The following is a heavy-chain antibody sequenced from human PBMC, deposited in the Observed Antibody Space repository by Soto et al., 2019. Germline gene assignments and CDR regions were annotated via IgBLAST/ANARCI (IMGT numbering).Heavy chain of an antibody. Sequence: QVQLVESGGGVVQPGRSLRLSCAASGFTFSSYAMHWVRQAPGKGLEWVAVISYDGSNKYYADSVKGRFTISRDNSKNTRYLPRNSLRAEDTAVYYCARGSGGSGQGSWFAPWCQRSLVTVSS. D-gene: IGHD3-10*01. V-gene: IGHV3-30-3*01. CDR2: ISYDGSNK. J-gene: IGHJ5*02. CDR1: GFTFSSYA. CDR3: ARGSGGSGQGSWFAP.